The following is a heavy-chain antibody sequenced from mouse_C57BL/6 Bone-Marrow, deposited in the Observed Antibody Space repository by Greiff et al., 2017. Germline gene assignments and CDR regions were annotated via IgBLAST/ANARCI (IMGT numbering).Heavy chain of an antibody. CDR2: ISDGGSYI. Sequence: EVKLVESGGGLVKPGGSLKLSCAASGFTFSSYAMSWVRQTPEKRLEWVASISDGGSYIYYPDNVKGRFTISRDNARNNLYLQMSHLKSKDTAVYYCTRVGFTTMVLDDWGKGTTLTVSS. V-gene: IGHV5-4*03. CDR3: TRVGFTTMVLDD. D-gene: IGHD1-1*02. CDR1: GFTFSSYA. J-gene: IGHJ2*01.